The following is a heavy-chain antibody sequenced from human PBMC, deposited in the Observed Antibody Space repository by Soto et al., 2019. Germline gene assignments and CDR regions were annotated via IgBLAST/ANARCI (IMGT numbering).Heavy chain of an antibody. CDR2: ISAYHGNT. CDR1: GYTFSSYG. Sequence: ASVKVSCKASGYTFSSYGISWVRQAPGQGLEWMGWISAYHGNTNYAQNLQGRVTMTTDPSTSTAYMDLRSLRSDDTAVYFCARDYYDSCRSPDFWGQGTLATVPQ. V-gene: IGHV1-18*01. CDR3: ARDYYDSCRSPDF. J-gene: IGHJ4*02. D-gene: IGHD3-22*01.